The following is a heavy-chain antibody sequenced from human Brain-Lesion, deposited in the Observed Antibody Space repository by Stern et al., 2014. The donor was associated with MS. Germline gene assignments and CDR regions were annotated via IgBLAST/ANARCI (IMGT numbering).Heavy chain of an antibody. V-gene: IGHV1-2*04. D-gene: IGHD3-3*01. Sequence: QVQLLQPGAEVKKPWASLKVSCTASGYTFTGYYIRWVRHAPRQGLEWMGWVNPDSGGTNYGQNFKGWVTMTRDTSLNTAYMELSRLRSDDTAVYFCARGRVTNLGVVCSDAFDVWGQGTMVTVSS. CDR3: ARGRVTNLGVVCSDAFDV. CDR1: GYTFTGYY. J-gene: IGHJ3*01. CDR2: VNPDSGGT.